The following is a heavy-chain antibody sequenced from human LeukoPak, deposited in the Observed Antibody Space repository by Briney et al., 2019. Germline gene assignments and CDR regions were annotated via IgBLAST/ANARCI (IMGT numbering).Heavy chain of an antibody. J-gene: IGHJ2*01. Sequence: PSETLSLTSTVAGGSISSYYWSWIRQPPGKGLEWIGYIYYSGSTNYNPSLKSRVTISVDTTKNQFSLKLSSVTAADTAVYYCARHPFLPVRTPNWYFDLWGRGTLVTVSS. CDR1: GGSISSYY. CDR3: ARHPFLPVRTPNWYFDL. CDR2: IYYSGST. D-gene: IGHD2/OR15-2a*01. V-gene: IGHV4-59*08.